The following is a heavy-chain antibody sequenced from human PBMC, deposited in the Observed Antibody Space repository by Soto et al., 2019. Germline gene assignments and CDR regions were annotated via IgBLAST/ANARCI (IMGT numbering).Heavy chain of an antibody. CDR1: GGSMSSSSTYY. D-gene: IGHD7-27*01. CDR3: ARGPSGDKIDY. CDR2: FFIGGTT. V-gene: IGHV4-39*01. J-gene: IGHJ4*02. Sequence: SETLSLTCTVSGGSMSSSSTYYWGWMRQPPGKGLEWIASFFIGGTTYCNPSVKGRVTISADTSETQFSLKLSSVSAADTAVYYCARGPSGDKIDYWGQGIQVTVSS.